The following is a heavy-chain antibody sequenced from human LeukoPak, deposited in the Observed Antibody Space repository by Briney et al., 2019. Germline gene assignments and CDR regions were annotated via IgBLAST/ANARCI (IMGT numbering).Heavy chain of an antibody. CDR1: GFSVSDYS. D-gene: IGHD3-16*01. V-gene: IGHV3-11*05. CDR3: TRERRGSYYAFES. CDR2: VMSGRGST. J-gene: IGHJ4*02. Sequence: GGSLRLSCAASGFSVSDYSISWIRQSSGKGPEWISYVMSGRGSTNYADSVKGRFTISRDNAKNSVALQLDGLRADGTAVYFCTRERRGSYYAFESWGQGTLVTVSS.